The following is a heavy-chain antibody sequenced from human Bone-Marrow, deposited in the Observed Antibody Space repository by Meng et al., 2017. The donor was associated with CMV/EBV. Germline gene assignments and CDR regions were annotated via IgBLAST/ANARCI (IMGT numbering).Heavy chain of an antibody. J-gene: IGHJ6*02. CDR3: ARSPCGYCSSTTETYGMDV. CDR2: INPNSGGT. D-gene: IGHD2-2*01. CDR1: GYTFTGYY. Sequence: ASVKVSCKASGYTFTGYYMHWVRQAPGQGLEWMGWINPNSGGTNYAQKFQGRVTMTRDTSISTAYMELSRLRSDDTAVYYCARSPCGYCSSTTETYGMDVWGQGTTVTVSS. V-gene: IGHV1-2*02.